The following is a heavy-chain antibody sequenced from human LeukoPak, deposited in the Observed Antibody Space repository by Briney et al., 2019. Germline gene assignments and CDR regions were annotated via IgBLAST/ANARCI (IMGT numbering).Heavy chain of an antibody. CDR2: IYSGGST. V-gene: IGHV3-53*01. D-gene: IGHD3-9*01. CDR1: GFTVSSNY. J-gene: IGHJ3*02. CDR3: VKGRSPTGWLWDALDI. Sequence: GGSLRLSCAASGFTVSSNYMSWVRQAPGKGLGWVSVIYSGGSTYYADSVKGRFTISRDNSKNTLYLQMNSLRAEDTAVYYCVKGRSPTGWLWDALDIWGQGTMLIVS.